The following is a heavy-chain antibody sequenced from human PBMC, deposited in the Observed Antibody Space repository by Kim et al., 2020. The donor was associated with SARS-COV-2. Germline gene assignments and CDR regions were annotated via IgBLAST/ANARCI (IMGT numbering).Heavy chain of an antibody. D-gene: IGHD3-16*01. CDR2: ISSSGSTI. V-gene: IGHV3-48*03. CDR1: GFTFSSYE. CDR3: ASLLYSYDYVWGATGDWFDP. Sequence: GGSLRLSCAASGFTFSSYEMNWVRQAPGKGLEWVSYISSSGSTIYYADSVKGRFTISRDNAKNSLYLQMNSLRAEDTAVYYCASLLYSYDYVWGATGDWFDPWGQGTLVTVSS. J-gene: IGHJ5*02.